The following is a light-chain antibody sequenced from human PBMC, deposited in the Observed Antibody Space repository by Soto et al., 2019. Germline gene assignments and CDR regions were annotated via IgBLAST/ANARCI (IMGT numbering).Light chain of an antibody. CDR2: GAS. J-gene: IGKJ5*01. CDR1: QSVISSY. Sequence: IVLKQSPATLSLSKGERATLSCWASQSVISSYLAWYQQKPGQAPRPLIYGASSRATGIPDRFSGSGSGIDFALTISRLEPEDFAVYYCQKYGDSSITFGQGTRLEIK. CDR3: QKYGDSSIT. V-gene: IGKV3-20*01.